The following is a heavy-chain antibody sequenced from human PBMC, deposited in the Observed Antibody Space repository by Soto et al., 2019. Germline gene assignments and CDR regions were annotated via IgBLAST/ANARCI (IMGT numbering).Heavy chain of an antibody. CDR1: AYTFTNYG. D-gene: IGHD6-13*01. CDR2: ISAYNGNI. V-gene: IGHV1-18*01. CDR3: ARSGSIWKLREFDS. Sequence: QVQLVQSGGEVKKPGASVKVSCKASAYTFTNYGISWVRQAPGQGLEWMGWISAYNGNINYAQKFRGRVTMTTDTSTSSAYLEVRSLRSDDTAVYYCARSGSIWKLREFDSWGQGTLVTVSS. J-gene: IGHJ4*02.